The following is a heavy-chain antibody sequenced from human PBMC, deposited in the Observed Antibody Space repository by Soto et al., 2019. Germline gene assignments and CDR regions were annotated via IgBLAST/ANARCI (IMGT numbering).Heavy chain of an antibody. CDR3: ARGPYYDFWSGLTYYMDV. CDR1: GYTFTGYY. Sequence: ASVKVSCKASGYTFTGYYMHWVRQAPGQGLEWMGWINPNSGGTNYAQKFQGWVTMTRDTSISTAYMELSRLRSDDTAVYYCARGPYYDFWSGLTYYMDVWGKGTTVTVSS. D-gene: IGHD3-3*01. V-gene: IGHV1-2*04. J-gene: IGHJ6*03. CDR2: INPNSGGT.